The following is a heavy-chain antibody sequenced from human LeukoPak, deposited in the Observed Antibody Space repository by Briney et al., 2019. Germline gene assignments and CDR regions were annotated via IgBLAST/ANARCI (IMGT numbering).Heavy chain of an antibody. CDR2: INPNSGGT. Sequence: GASVKVSCKASGYTFTGYHMHWVRQAPGQGLEWMGRINPNSGGTNYAQKFQGRVTMTRDTSISTAYMELSRLRSDDTAVYYCARDGCGGDCYSGEDWFDPWGQGTLVTVSS. V-gene: IGHV1-2*06. D-gene: IGHD2-21*02. J-gene: IGHJ5*02. CDR3: ARDGCGGDCYSGEDWFDP. CDR1: GYTFTGYH.